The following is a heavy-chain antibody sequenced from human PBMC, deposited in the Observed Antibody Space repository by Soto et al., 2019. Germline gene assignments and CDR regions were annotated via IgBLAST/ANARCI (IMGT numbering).Heavy chain of an antibody. CDR3: ARDRGYCISTSCYPAPDYYGMDV. D-gene: IGHD2-2*01. CDR1: GGSISSGDYY. J-gene: IGHJ6*02. Sequence: PSETLSLTCTVSGGSISSGDYYWSWIRQPPGKGLEWIGYIYYSGSTYYNPSLKSRVTISVDTSKNQFSLKLGSVTAADTAVYYCARDRGYCISTSCYPAPDYYGMDVWGQGTTVTVSS. CDR2: IYYSGST. V-gene: IGHV4-30-4*01.